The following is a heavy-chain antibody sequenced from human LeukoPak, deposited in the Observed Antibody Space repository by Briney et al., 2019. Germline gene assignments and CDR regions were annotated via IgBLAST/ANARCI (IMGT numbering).Heavy chain of an antibody. J-gene: IGHJ4*02. CDR2: IYHSGST. V-gene: IGHV4-38-2*02. CDR3: ARGLGSYGYFDY. CDR1: GGSISGYY. D-gene: IGHD3-16*01. Sequence: SETLSLTCTVSGGSISGYYWGWIRQPPGKGLEWIGSIYHSGSTYYNPSLKSRVTISVDTSKNQFSLKLSSVTAADTAVYYCARGLGSYGYFDYWGQGTLVTVSS.